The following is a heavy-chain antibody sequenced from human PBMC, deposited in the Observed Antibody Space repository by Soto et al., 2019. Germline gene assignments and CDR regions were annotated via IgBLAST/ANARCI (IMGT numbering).Heavy chain of an antibody. CDR1: GGSISSGGYS. J-gene: IGHJ4*02. Sequence: PSETLSLTCAVSGGSISSGGYSWSWIRQPPGKGLEWIGYIYHSGSTYYNPSLKSRVTISVDRSKNQFSLKLRSVTAADTAVYYCARGGYCTNGVCYRTFDYWGQGTLVTVSS. CDR2: IYHSGST. CDR3: ARGGYCTNGVCYRTFDY. V-gene: IGHV4-30-2*01. D-gene: IGHD2-8*01.